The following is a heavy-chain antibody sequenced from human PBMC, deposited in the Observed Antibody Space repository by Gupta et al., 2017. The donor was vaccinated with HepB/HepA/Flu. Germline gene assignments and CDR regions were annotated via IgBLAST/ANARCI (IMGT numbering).Heavy chain of an antibody. D-gene: IGHD6-13*01. J-gene: IGHJ4*02. V-gene: IGHV1-2*02. CDR2: INPKSGGT. CDR3: ARVEDGSS. Sequence: QVQLVQSGAEVKNAGASVKVSGKASGYNFIPYYMPWGGQAPGQGLEWMRWINPKSGGTNYAQKFQGRVTMPRDTSISTAYMELSRLRSDETAVYYCARVEDGSSWGQGTLVTVSS. CDR1: GYNFIPYY.